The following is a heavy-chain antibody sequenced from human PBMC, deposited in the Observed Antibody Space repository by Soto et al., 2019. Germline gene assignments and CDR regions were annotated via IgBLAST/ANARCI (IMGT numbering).Heavy chain of an antibody. D-gene: IGHD1-26*01. CDR2: FDPEDGET. J-gene: IGHJ4*02. V-gene: IGHV1-24*01. Sequence: QVQLVQSGAEVKKPGASVKVSCKVSGYTLTELSMHWVRQAPGKGLEWMGGFDPEDGETIYAQKFQGRVTMTEDTSTDTAYMELSSLRSEDTAVYYCATAKVGGSYFTGIPPNFDYWGQGTLVTVSS. CDR3: ATAKVGGSYFTGIPPNFDY. CDR1: GYTLTELS.